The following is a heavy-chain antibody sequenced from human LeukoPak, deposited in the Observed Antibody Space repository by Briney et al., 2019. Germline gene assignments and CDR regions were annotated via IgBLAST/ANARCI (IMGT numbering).Heavy chain of an antibody. CDR1: GASISSSSYY. CDR3: ARQWYSSGCDAFDI. CDR2: IYYSGST. J-gene: IGHJ3*02. V-gene: IGHV4-39*01. D-gene: IGHD6-19*01. Sequence: SETLSLTRTVSGASISSSSYYWGWIRQPPGKGLEWIGSIYYSGSTYYNPSLKSRVTISVATSKNQFSLNLSSVTAADTAVYYCARQWYSSGCDAFDIWGQGTMVTVSS.